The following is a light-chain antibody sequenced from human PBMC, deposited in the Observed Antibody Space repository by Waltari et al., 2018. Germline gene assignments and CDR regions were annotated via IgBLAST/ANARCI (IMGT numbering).Light chain of an antibody. J-gene: IGKJ1*01. CDR1: QRISAY. Sequence: DIQMTQSPSSLSVSVGGRVTITSRATQRISAYLNWYQQKPGNAPNLLIYAASHLKAGVPSRFSGSGSGTHFTLTISSLQPEDFATYVCQQSHTAPWTFGQGTKV. CDR3: QQSHTAPWT. CDR2: AAS. V-gene: IGKV1-39*01.